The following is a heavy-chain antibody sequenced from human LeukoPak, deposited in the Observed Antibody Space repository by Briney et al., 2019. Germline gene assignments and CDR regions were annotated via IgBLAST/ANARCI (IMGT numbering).Heavy chain of an antibody. Sequence: PGGSLRLSCAASGFTFSDYYMSWMRQAPGKGLEWVSYISSSGNNIKYADSVKGRFTISRDSAKKSLYLQMNSLRAEDTAVFYCARAALRDFTFDYWGQGTLVPVSS. CDR2: ISSSGNNI. J-gene: IGHJ4*02. V-gene: IGHV3-11*01. CDR3: ARAALRDFTFDY. CDR1: GFTFSDYY. D-gene: IGHD2-21*02.